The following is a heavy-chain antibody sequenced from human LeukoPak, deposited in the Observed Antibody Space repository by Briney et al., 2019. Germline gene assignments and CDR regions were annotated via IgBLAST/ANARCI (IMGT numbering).Heavy chain of an antibody. CDR3: AKNYYGSGTTGGY. CDR2: IGGSGAST. D-gene: IGHD3-10*01. J-gene: IGHJ4*02. CDR1: GFTFSSFT. V-gene: IGHV3-23*01. Sequence: GGSLRLSCAASGFTFSSFTMTWVRQAPGKGLGWVSTIGGSGASTYYAGSVKGRFTISRDNSKNTLSLQMNSLRAEDSAIYYCAKNYYGSGTTGGYWGQGTLVTVSS.